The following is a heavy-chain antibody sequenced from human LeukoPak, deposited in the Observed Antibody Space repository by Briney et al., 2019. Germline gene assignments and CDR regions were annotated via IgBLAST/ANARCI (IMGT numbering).Heavy chain of an antibody. CDR2: INHSGST. V-gene: IGHV4-34*01. CDR3: ARGRYFDWSFDY. D-gene: IGHD3-9*01. J-gene: IGHJ4*02. Sequence: PSETLSLTCAVYGGSFSGYCWSWIRQPPGKGLEWIGEINHSGSTNYNPSLKSRVTISVDTSKNQFSLKLSSVTAADTAVYYCARGRYFDWSFDYWGQGTLVTVSS. CDR1: GGSFSGYC.